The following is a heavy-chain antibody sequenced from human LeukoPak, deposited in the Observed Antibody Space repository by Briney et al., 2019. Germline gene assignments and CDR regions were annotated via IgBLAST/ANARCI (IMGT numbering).Heavy chain of an antibody. D-gene: IGHD4-17*01. CDR1: GFTFDDYG. CDR2: ITSSGNTI. CDR3: ARLTTMTTTGGPFDY. J-gene: IGHJ4*02. V-gene: IGHV3-48*03. Sequence: GGSLRLSCAASGFTFDDYGMSWVRQAPGKGLEWVSYITSSGNTIYYADSVKGRFTISRDNAKNSLYLQMNSLRAEDTAVYYCARLTTMTTTGGPFDYWGQGTLVTVSS.